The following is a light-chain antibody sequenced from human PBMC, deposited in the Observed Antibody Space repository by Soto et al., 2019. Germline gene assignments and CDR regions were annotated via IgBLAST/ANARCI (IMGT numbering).Light chain of an antibody. Sequence: QSALTQPASVSGSPGQSITISCTGTSSDVGGYDYVAWYQRHPGKAPKLMIYDVFNRPSGVSHRFSGSKSGNTASLTISGLQAXXEADYYCSSYTSSRTLVFGGGTKLTV. CDR1: SSDVGGYDY. V-gene: IGLV2-14*03. CDR3: SSYTSSRTLV. CDR2: DVF. J-gene: IGLJ3*02.